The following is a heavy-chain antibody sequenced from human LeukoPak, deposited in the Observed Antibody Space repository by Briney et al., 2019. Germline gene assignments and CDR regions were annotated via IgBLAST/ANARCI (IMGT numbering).Heavy chain of an antibody. D-gene: IGHD3-22*01. Sequence: PGGSLRLSCAASGFIFSSYWVHWVRQAPGKGLVWVSRINRDGSTTNYADSVKGRFTISRDNAKNTLYLQMNSLRVEDTAVYYCARDQNYYDSRELDYWGQGTLVTVSS. CDR3: ARDQNYYDSRELDY. CDR2: INRDGSTT. CDR1: GFIFSSYW. J-gene: IGHJ4*02. V-gene: IGHV3-74*01.